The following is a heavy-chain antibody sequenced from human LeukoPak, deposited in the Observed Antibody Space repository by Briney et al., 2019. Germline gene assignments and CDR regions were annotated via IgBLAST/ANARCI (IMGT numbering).Heavy chain of an antibody. D-gene: IGHD6-13*01. Sequence: ASVMVSCKVSGYTLTELSMHWVRQAPGKGLEWMGGFDPEDGETIYAQKFQGRVTMTEDTSTDTAYMELSSLRSEDTAVYYCATITPTPSSSLEYWGQGTLVTVSS. CDR3: ATITPTPSSSLEY. V-gene: IGHV1-24*01. CDR2: FDPEDGET. CDR1: GYTLTELS. J-gene: IGHJ4*02.